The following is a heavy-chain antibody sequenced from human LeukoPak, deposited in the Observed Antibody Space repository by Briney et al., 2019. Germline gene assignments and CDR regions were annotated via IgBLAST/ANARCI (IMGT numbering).Heavy chain of an antibody. J-gene: IGHJ4*02. CDR3: AKVAPLGYCSSASCPLDY. D-gene: IGHD2-2*01. CDR2: ISGSGGRT. CDR1: GFTFSSYD. V-gene: IGHV3-23*01. Sequence: GGSLRLSCAASGFTFSSYDMSWVRQAPGKGLEWVSAISGSGGRTYYADSVKGRFTISRDNSKNTLYLQMDSLRAEDTAVYSCAKVAPLGYCSSASCPLDYWGQGTLVTVSS.